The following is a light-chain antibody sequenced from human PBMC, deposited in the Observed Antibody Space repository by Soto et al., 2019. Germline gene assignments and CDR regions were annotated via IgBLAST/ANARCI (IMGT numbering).Light chain of an antibody. CDR2: GAS. CDR1: QSLSSN. J-gene: IGKJ1*01. V-gene: IGKV3-15*01. Sequence: EIVMTQSPATLSVSPGERATLSCRATQSLSSNLAWYQQRPGQAPRLLIYGASTRATGIPARFTGSGSGTEVALTILSLQSEDFAVYYCQQYDEWPRTFGQGTKVEVK. CDR3: QQYDEWPRT.